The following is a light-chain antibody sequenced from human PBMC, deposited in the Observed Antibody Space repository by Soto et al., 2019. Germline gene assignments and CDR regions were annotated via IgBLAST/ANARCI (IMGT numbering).Light chain of an antibody. CDR1: QSVSSN. Sequence: ETVMTQSPATLSVSPGERATLSCRASQSVSSNLAWYQQKPGQAPRLLIYGASTRATGIPARFSGSGSGTDFTLTISSLQSEDFAVYYCHQYNNWPAYTFGQGTKLEIK. CDR2: GAS. V-gene: IGKV3-15*01. J-gene: IGKJ2*01. CDR3: HQYNNWPAYT.